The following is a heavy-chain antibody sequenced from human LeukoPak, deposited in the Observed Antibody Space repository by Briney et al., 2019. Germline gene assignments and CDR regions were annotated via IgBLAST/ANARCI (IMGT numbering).Heavy chain of an antibody. D-gene: IGHD3-22*01. CDR1: GFTFSSYA. V-gene: IGHV3-23*01. CDR2: ISGSGGST. J-gene: IGHJ4*02. CDR3: ATLPMIVVVITTYYFDC. Sequence: GGSLRLSCAASGFTFSSYAMSWVRQAPVKGLEWVSGISGSGGSTYYADSVKGRFTISRDNSKNMLYLQMNSLRAEDTAVYYCATLPMIVVVITTYYFDCWGQGTLVTVSS.